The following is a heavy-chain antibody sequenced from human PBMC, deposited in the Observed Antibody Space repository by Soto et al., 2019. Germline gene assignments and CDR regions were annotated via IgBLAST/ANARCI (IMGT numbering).Heavy chain of an antibody. D-gene: IGHD5-12*01. Sequence: SGPTLVNPTQTLTLTCTFSGLSLSTTGEGVGWIRQPPGKALEWLAVIYWNDDKSYSPSLKSRLTISKDTSKKQVVLTMMNMAPVDTGTYYCAHLHANSGYDWRYDPWGQGTLVTVSS. V-gene: IGHV2-5*01. CDR1: GLSLSTTGEG. J-gene: IGHJ5*02. CDR2: IYWNDDK. CDR3: AHLHANSGYDWRYDP.